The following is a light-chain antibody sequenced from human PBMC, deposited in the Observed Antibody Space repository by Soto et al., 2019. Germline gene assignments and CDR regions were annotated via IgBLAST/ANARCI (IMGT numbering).Light chain of an antibody. CDR1: SSNIGSHT. V-gene: IGLV1-44*01. CDR3: AAWEDSLNGWV. Sequence: QLVLTQPPSASGTPGQRVTFSCSGTSSNIGSHTVDWYQQLPGTAPKLLIYNNNQRPSGVPDRFSGSKSGTSASLAISGLQSEDEADYYCAAWEDSLNGWVFGGGTKLTVL. CDR2: NNN. J-gene: IGLJ3*02.